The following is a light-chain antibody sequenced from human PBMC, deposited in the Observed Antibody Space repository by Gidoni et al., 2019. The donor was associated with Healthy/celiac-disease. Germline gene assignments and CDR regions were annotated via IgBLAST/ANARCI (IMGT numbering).Light chain of an antibody. CDR2: AAS. CDR3: QQSYSTLTWT. J-gene: IGKJ1*01. Sequence: DNQITPAPSSLSASVGDRVTITCRASQSISSYLNWYQQKPGKAPKLLIYAASSLQSGVPSRFSGSGSGTDFTLTISSLQPEDFATYYCQQSYSTLTWTFGQGTKVEIK. CDR1: QSISSY. V-gene: IGKV1-39*01.